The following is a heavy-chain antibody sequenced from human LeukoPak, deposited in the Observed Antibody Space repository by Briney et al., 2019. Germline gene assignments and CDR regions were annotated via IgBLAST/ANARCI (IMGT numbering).Heavy chain of an antibody. Sequence: PGRSLRLSCAASGFTFSSYSMNWVRQAPGKGLEWVSYISSSSSTIYYADSVKGRFTISRDNAKNSQYLQMNSLRAEDTAVYYCARPSSSWYDYFDYWGQGTLVTVSS. CDR1: GFTFSSYS. D-gene: IGHD6-13*01. V-gene: IGHV3-48*04. CDR3: ARPSSSWYDYFDY. J-gene: IGHJ4*02. CDR2: ISSSSSTI.